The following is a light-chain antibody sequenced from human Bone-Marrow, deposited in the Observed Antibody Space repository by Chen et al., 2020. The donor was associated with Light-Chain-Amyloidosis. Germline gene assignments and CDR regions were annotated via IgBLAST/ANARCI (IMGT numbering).Light chain of an antibody. CDR3: QVWARSSDRPV. Sequence: SYVLTQPASVSVAPGQTATIACGGNNIGSTRVNWYQQTPGQAPLLVVYDDSDRPSGIPERLSGSNSGNTATLNISRVEAGDEADYYCQVWARSSDRPVFGGGTKLTVL. CDR2: DDS. J-gene: IGLJ3*02. CDR1: NIGSTR. V-gene: IGLV3-21*02.